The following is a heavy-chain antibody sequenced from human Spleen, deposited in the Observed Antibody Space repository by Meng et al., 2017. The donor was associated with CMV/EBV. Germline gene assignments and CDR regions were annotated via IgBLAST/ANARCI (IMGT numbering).Heavy chain of an antibody. V-gene: IGHV1-2*02. Sequence: ASVKVSCKGSGYTFSDSYMHWVRQAPGQGLEWMGWINSKSGGTNYAQKFQGRVTMTRDTSIGTGYVDLSRLRSDDTAVYFCARGKIEGDDFDYWGQGTPVTVSS. CDR2: INSKSGGT. CDR1: GYTFSDSY. CDR3: ARGKIEGDDFDY. D-gene: IGHD2/OR15-2a*01. J-gene: IGHJ4*02.